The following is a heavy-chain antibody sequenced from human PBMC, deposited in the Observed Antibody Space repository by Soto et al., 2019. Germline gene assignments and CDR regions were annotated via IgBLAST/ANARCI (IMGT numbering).Heavy chain of an antibody. CDR3: TREEYYYGSGSYDY. V-gene: IGHV3-33*01. D-gene: IGHD3-10*01. Sequence: QVQLVQSGGGVVQPGRSLRLSCAASGFTFSNYGMNWVRQAPGKGLEWVAVIWFDGSTQYYADSVKGRFTISRDNSKSTLYLHLNSLRAEDTAVYYCTREEYYYGSGSYDYWGQGTLVTFSS. J-gene: IGHJ4*02. CDR2: IWFDGSTQ. CDR1: GFTFSNYG.